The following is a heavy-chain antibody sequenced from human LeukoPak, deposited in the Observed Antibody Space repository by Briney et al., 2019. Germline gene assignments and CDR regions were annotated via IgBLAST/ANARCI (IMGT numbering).Heavy chain of an antibody. CDR2: VYHSGLT. D-gene: IGHD2-8*02. CDR1: GASASTNNW. J-gene: IGHJ4*02. V-gene: IGHV4/OR15-8*02. Sequence: PSETLSLTCVVSGASASTNNWWTWVRQAPGKGLEWIGEVYHSGLTNYSPSLKSRVTMSIDKSKNIFSLNLTSVTAADTALYYCARGYCTGGNCYSFGYWGQGTLVTVSS. CDR3: ARGYCTGGNCYSFGY.